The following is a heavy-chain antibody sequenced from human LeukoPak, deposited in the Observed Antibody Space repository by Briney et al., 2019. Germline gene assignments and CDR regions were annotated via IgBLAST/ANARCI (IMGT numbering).Heavy chain of an antibody. V-gene: IGHV4-34*01. Sequence: SETLSLTCAVYGGSFSGYYWSWIRQPPGKGLEWIGEIKHSGSINYNPTLKSRVTISADTHKIQFYLKLSSVTAAYTAVYYCARGDLGYCSGGSCYGDWFDPRGEGNLWTVS. CDR2: IKHSGSI. J-gene: IGHJ5*02. CDR3: ARGDLGYCSGGSCYGDWFDP. CDR1: GGSFSGYY. D-gene: IGHD2-15*01.